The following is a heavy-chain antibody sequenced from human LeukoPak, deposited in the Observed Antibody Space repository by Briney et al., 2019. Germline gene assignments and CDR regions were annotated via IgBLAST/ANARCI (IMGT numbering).Heavy chain of an antibody. CDR1: GGSISSYY. CDR2: IYYSGST. D-gene: IGHD3-3*01. V-gene: IGHV4-59*01. J-gene: IGHJ5*02. Sequence: PSETLSLTGTVSGGSISSYYWSWIRQPPGKGLEWIGYIYYSGSTNYNPSLKSRATISVDTSKTPFSLKLSSVTAAATAVYYCARRVGWSGYYFFDPWGQGTLVTVSS. CDR3: ARRVGWSGYYFFDP.